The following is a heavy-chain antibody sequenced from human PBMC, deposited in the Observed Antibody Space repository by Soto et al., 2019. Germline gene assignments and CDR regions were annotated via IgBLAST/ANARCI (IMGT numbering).Heavy chain of an antibody. D-gene: IGHD3-10*01. CDR3: ARDSVVRGVGYFYYYGMDV. Sequence: QVQLVESGGGLVKPGGSLRLSCAASGFTFSDYYMSWIRQAPGKGLEWVSYISSSTSYTNYADSVKGRFTISRDNAKNSLYLQMNSLRAEDTAVYYCARDSVVRGVGYFYYYGMDVWGQGPTVTVSS. CDR1: GFTFSDYY. J-gene: IGHJ6*02. CDR2: ISSSTSYT. V-gene: IGHV3-11*06.